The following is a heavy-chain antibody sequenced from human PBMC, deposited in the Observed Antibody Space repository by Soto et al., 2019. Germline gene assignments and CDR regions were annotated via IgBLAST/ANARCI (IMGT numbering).Heavy chain of an antibody. CDR2: IHADNGNA. CDR1: GYTFSYYN. CDR3: ARELDYWSFDL. V-gene: IGHV1-3*01. Sequence: QVQIVQSGAEVKKPGASVKLSCKGSGYTFSYYNVHWVRQAPGQRLEWMGWIHADNGNAKYSQKFQGRVTITRDPSGNTAYMELSNLRSEDTVVYYCARELDYWSFDLWGRGTLVTVSS. D-gene: IGHD1-1*01. J-gene: IGHJ2*01.